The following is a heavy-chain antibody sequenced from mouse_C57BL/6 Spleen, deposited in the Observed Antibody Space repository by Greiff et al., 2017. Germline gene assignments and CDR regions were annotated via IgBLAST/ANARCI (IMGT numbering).Heavy chain of an antibody. V-gene: IGHV2-9-1*01. CDR3: ARNDGYYPSYWYFDV. Sequence: VQLQQSGPGLVAPSQSLSITCTVSGFSLTSYAISWVRQPPGKGLEWLGVIWTGGGTNYNSALKSRLSISKDNSKSQVFLKMNSLQTDDTARYYCARNDGYYPSYWYFDVWGTGTTVTVSS. D-gene: IGHD2-3*01. CDR2: IWTGGGT. CDR1: GFSLTSYA. J-gene: IGHJ1*03.